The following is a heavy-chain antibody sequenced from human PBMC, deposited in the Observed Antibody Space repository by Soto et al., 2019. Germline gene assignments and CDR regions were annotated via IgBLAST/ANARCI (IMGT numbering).Heavy chain of an antibody. CDR1: GFTFSSYG. D-gene: IGHD1-26*01. V-gene: IGHV3-30*18. Sequence: QVQLVESGGGVVQPGRSLRLSCAASGFTFSSYGMHWVRQAPGKGLEWVAVISYDGSNKYYADSVKGRFTISRDNSKNTRYLQMNSLRAEDTAVYYCAKGEGESEAGGPIWGQGTLVTVSS. CDR2: ISYDGSNK. CDR3: AKGEGESEAGGPI. J-gene: IGHJ4*02.